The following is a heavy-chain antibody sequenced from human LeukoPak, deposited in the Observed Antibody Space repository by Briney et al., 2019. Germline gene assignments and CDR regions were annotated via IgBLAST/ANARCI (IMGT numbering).Heavy chain of an antibody. CDR3: ARASYCSGGSCYRRKFDY. CDR1: GYTFTGYY. J-gene: IGHJ4*02. Sequence: ASVKVSCKASGYTFTGYYLHWVRQAPGQRLEWMGWINPNSGGTNYAQKFQGRVTMTRDTTISTAYMELSRLRTDDTAVYYCARASYCSGGSCYRRKFDYWGQGTLVTVSS. CDR2: INPNSGGT. V-gene: IGHV1-2*02. D-gene: IGHD2-15*01.